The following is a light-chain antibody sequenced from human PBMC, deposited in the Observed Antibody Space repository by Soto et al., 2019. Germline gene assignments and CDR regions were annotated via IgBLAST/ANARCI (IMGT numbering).Light chain of an antibody. J-gene: IGLJ1*01. CDR1: SSDVGGRDW. CDR3: CSYATGSIYV. CDR2: DVS. Sequence: QSALTQPASVSGSPGESITISCTGTSSDVGGRDWVSWYQQHPGKAPKLMIYDVSHRPSGISDRFSGSKFGNTASLTISGLQADDEADYCCCSYATGSIYVFGTGTKLTVL. V-gene: IGLV2-14*03.